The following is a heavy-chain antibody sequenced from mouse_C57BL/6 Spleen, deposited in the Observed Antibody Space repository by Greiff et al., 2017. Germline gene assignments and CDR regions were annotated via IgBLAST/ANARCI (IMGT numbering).Heavy chain of an antibody. Sequence: QVQLQQPGAELVRPGTSVKLSCKASGYTFTSYWMHWVKQRPGQGLEWIGVIDPSDSYTNYNQKFKGKATLTVDTSSSTAYMQLSSLTSEDSAVYYCASPIYYGSSYWYFDVWGTGTTVTVSS. CDR2: IDPSDSYT. CDR3: ASPIYYGSSYWYFDV. V-gene: IGHV1-59*01. D-gene: IGHD1-1*01. CDR1: GYTFTSYW. J-gene: IGHJ1*03.